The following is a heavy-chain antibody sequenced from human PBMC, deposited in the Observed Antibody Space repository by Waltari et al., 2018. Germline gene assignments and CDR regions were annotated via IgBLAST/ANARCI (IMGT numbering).Heavy chain of an antibody. V-gene: IGHV3-33*08. J-gene: IGHJ6*02. CDR1: GFTISDNA. Sequence: QAQLEESGGGVVQPGRSLKLSCAVSGFTISDNAMHWVRQAPGKGLECVAIIWKDGSNKYYADSVKGRFTISRDNSRNTLYLEMNSLRAEETAVYYCARSFSHGGKAFVVHHGMDVWGQGTTVTVSS. CDR2: IWKDGSNK. D-gene: IGHD6-13*01. CDR3: ARSFSHGGKAFVVHHGMDV.